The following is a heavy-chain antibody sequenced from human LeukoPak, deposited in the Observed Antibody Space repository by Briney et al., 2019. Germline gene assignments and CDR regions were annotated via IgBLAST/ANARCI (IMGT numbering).Heavy chain of an antibody. D-gene: IGHD2-21*01. CDR3: VKGDWYFES. CDR1: GFNFGDSR. Sequence: GGSLRLSCAASGFNFGDSRMTWVRQAPGKGLQWVANVNQDGTEKHFLVSVEGRFTISRDNAKKSLYLQMSSLRPEDTALYFCVKGDWYFESWGQGTLVTVSS. J-gene: IGHJ4*02. V-gene: IGHV3-7*04. CDR2: VNQDGTEK.